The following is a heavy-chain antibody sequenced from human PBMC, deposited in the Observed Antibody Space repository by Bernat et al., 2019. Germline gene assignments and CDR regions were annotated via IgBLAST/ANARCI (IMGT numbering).Heavy chain of an antibody. J-gene: IGHJ3*02. CDR1: GGSISSSSYY. CDR2: IYYSGST. Sequence: QLQLQESGPGLVKPSETLSLTCTVSGGSISSSSYYWGWIRQPPGKGLEWIGSIYYSGSTYYNPSLNSRVTISVDTSKNQFSLKLSSVTAADTAVYYCARQQPMRFRFLEWLTHAFDIWGQGTMVTVSS. D-gene: IGHD3-3*01. V-gene: IGHV4-39*01. CDR3: ARQQPMRFRFLEWLTHAFDI.